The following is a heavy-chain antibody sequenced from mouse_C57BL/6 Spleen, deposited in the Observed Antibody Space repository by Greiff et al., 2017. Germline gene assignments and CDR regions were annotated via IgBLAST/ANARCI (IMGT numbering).Heavy chain of an antibody. CDR2: ICTGGGT. CDR3: ARETTVVATDYAMDY. J-gene: IGHJ4*01. D-gene: IGHD1-1*01. CDR1: GFSLTSYA. Sequence: VQLVESGPGLVAPSQSLSITCTVSGFSLTSYAISWVRQPPGKGLEWLGVICTGGGTNYNSDLKSRLSISKDNSKSQVFLKMNSLQTNDTARYYCARETTVVATDYAMDYWGQGTSVTVSS. V-gene: IGHV2-9-1*01.